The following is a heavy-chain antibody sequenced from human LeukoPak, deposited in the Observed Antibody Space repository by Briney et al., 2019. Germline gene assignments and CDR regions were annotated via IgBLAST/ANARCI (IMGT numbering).Heavy chain of an antibody. CDR1: GFTFSSYG. CDR3: AKGSEGYNKYYFDY. V-gene: IGHV3-30*18. CDR2: ISYDGSNK. Sequence: GGSLRLSCAASGFTFSSYGMHWVRQAPGKGLEWMALISYDGSNKYYADSVKGRFTISRDNSKNTLYLQMNSLRAEDTAVYYCAKGSEGYNKYYFDYWGQGTLVTVSS. D-gene: IGHD5-24*01. J-gene: IGHJ4*02.